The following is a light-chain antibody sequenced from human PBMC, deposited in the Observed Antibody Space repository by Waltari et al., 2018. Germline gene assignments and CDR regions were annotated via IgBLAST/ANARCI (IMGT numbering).Light chain of an antibody. CDR1: QSVNSN. V-gene: IGKV3-15*01. Sequence: EIVMTQSPATLSVSPGDRGNTSCRASQSVNSNLAWYQQKPGQAPRLLIYTASTRATGVPARFSGSGSGTHFTLTISSLQSEDFAVYYCQQYDNWPPYTFGQGTNLEIK. CDR2: TAS. CDR3: QQYDNWPPYT. J-gene: IGKJ2*01.